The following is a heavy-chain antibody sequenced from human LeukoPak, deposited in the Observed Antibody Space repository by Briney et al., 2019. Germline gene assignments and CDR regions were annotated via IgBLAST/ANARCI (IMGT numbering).Heavy chain of an antibody. D-gene: IGHD1-26*01. V-gene: IGHV4-34*01. CDR3: ARRGLLLRYFDL. CDR2: INHSGST. J-gene: IGHJ2*01. Sequence: SETLSLTCAVYGGSFSGYYWSWIRQPPGKGLEWIGEINHSGSTNYNPSLKSRVTISVDTSKNQFSLKLSSVTAADTAVYYCARRGLLLRYFDLWGRGTLVTVSS. CDR1: GGSFSGYY.